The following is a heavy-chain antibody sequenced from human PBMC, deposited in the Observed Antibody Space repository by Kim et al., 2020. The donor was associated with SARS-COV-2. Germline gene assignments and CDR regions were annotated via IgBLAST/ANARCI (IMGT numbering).Heavy chain of an antibody. D-gene: IGHD2-2*01. CDR2: ISWNSGSI. CDR1: GFTFDDYA. Sequence: GGSLRLSCAASGFTFDDYAMHWVRQAPGKGLEWVSGISWNSGSICYADSVKGRFTISRDNAKNSLYLQMNSLRAEDTALYYCAKAHLRDIVVVPAASAFDIWGQGTMVTVSS. V-gene: IGHV3-9*01. CDR3: AKAHLRDIVVVPAASAFDI. J-gene: IGHJ3*02.